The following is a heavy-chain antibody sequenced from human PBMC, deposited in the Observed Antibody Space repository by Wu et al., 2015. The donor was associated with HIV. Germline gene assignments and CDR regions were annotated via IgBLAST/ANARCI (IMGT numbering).Heavy chain of an antibody. CDR3: VRDGYYYDSSGYYDYYYMDV. J-gene: IGHJ6*03. V-gene: IGHV1-69*13. Sequence: QVQLVQSGAEVKKFGSSVKVSCKASGGTFSSYAISWVRQAPGQGLEWMGRIIPIFGTANYAQKFQGRVTITADESTSTAYMELSSLRSEDTAVYYCVRDGYYYDSSGYYDYYYMDVWGKGPRSPSP. CDR1: GGTFSSYA. CDR2: IIPIFGTA. D-gene: IGHD3-22*01.